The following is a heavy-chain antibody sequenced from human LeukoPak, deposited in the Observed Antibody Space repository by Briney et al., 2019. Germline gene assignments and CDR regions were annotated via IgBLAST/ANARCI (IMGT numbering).Heavy chain of an antibody. J-gene: IGHJ5*02. D-gene: IGHD3-10*01. CDR3: ARAYYYGSGISGWFDP. CDR1: GGSLSGYY. V-gene: IGHV4-34*01. CDR2: INHSGST. Sequence: SETLSLTCAVYGGSLSGYYWSWIRQPPGKGLEWIGEINHSGSTNYNPSLKSRVTISVDTSKNQFSLKLSSVTAADTAVYYCARAYYYGSGISGWFDPWGQGTLVTVSS.